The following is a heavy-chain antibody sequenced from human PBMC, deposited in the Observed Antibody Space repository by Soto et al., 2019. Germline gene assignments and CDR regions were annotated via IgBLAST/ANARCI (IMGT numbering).Heavy chain of an antibody. CDR1: GFTFNTYS. V-gene: IGHV3-33*01. Sequence: QVQFEESGGGVVQPGRSLRLSCEASGFTFNTYSMHWVRQPPGKGLEWLAAIWYDGTQKYYADSVKGRVIISRDNSKKTLYLEMNSLRAEDTAVYYCARAGGTTVTGLWHFDSWGQGTLVTVSS. D-gene: IGHD4-17*01. J-gene: IGHJ4*02. CDR3: ARAGGTTVTGLWHFDS. CDR2: IWYDGTQK.